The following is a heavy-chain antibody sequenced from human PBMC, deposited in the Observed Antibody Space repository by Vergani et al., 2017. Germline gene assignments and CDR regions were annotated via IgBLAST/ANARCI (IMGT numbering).Heavy chain of an antibody. CDR2: IYYSGST. CDR3: ARVAHNWNYSRWYFDL. Sequence: QVQLQESGPGLVKPSETLSLTCTVSGGSISSYYWSWIRQPPGKGLEWIGYIYYSGSTNYNPSLKSRVTISVDTSKNQFSLKLSSVTAADTAVYYCARVAHNWNYSRWYFDLRGRGTLVTVSS. CDR1: GGSISSYY. D-gene: IGHD1-7*01. J-gene: IGHJ2*01. V-gene: IGHV4-59*01.